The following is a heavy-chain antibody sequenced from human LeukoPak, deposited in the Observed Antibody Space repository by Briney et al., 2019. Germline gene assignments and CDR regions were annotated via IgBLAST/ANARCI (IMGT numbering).Heavy chain of an antibody. CDR1: GGSISSGGYY. CDR2: IYYSGST. CDR3: ARDHDYYDSSGCDAFDI. Sequence: SETLSLTCTVSGGSISSGGYYWSWIRQHPGTGLEWIGYIYYSGSTYYNPSLKSRVTISVDTSKNQFSLKLSSVTAADTAVYYCARDHDYYDSSGCDAFDIWGQGTMVTVSS. D-gene: IGHD3-22*01. V-gene: IGHV4-31*03. J-gene: IGHJ3*02.